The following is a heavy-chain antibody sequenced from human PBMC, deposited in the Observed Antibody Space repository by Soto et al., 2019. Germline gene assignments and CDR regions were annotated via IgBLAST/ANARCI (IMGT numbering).Heavy chain of an antibody. V-gene: IGHV4-59*12. CDR1: GASISSYY. CDR3: ARASATFWFDP. Sequence: PSETLSLTCTVSGASISSYYWSWIRQPPGRALEYIGYIYYSGGTNYNPSLKSRVTISIDSSKNHFSLNLTSVTAAHTAVYYCARASATFWFDPWGPGTLVTVSS. J-gene: IGHJ5*02. CDR2: IYYSGGT.